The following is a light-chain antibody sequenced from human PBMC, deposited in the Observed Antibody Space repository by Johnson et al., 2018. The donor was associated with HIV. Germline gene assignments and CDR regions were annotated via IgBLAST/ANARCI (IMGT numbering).Light chain of an antibody. J-gene: IGLJ1*01. CDR3: GTWDTSLSAHYV. CDR2: DNH. CDR1: SSNIGNNY. Sequence: QSVLTQPPSVSAAPGQKVTISCSGSSSNIGNNYVSWYQQLPGTAPKLLIYDNHKRPSRIPDRFSGSKSGTSATLGITCLQTGDEADYYCGTWDTSLSAHYVFGSGTKVIVL. V-gene: IGLV1-51*01.